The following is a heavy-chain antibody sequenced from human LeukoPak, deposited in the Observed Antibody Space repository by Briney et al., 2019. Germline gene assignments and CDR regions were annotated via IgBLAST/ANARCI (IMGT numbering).Heavy chain of an antibody. J-gene: IGHJ5*02. V-gene: IGHV4-34*01. CDR1: GGSFSGYY. D-gene: IGHD6-13*01. Sequence: PSETLSLTCAVYGGSFSGYYWSWIRQPPGKGLEWIGEINHSGSTNYNPSLKSRVTISVDTSKNQFSLKLSSVTAADTAVYYCARDSSSWSYNWLDPWGQGTLVTVSS. CDR2: INHSGST. CDR3: ARDSSSWSYNWLDP.